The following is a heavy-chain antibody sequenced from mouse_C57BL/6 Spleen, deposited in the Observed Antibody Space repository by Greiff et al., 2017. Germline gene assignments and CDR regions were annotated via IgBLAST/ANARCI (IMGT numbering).Heavy chain of an antibody. CDR1: GYAFSSSW. CDR3: ARERGTWFAY. J-gene: IGHJ3*01. CDR2: IYPGDGDT. V-gene: IGHV1-82*01. Sequence: VQVVESGPELVKPGASVKISCKASGYAFSSSWMNWVKQRPGKGLEWIGRIYPGDGDTNYNGKFKGKATLTADKSSSTAYMQLSSLTSEDSAVYFGARERGTWFAYWGQGTLVTVSA.